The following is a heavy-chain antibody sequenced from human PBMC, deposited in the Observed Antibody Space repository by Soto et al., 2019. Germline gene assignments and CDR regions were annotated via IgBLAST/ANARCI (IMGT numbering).Heavy chain of an antibody. CDR2: IYYSGST. Sequence: SETLSLTCTVSGGSISSYYWSWIRQPPGKGLEWIGYIYYSGSTNYNPSLKSRVTISVDTSKNQFSLKLSSVTAADTAVYYCARHRAITMIVGYFDYWGQGTLVTVSS. V-gene: IGHV4-59*08. D-gene: IGHD3-22*01. J-gene: IGHJ4*02. CDR3: ARHRAITMIVGYFDY. CDR1: GGSISSYY.